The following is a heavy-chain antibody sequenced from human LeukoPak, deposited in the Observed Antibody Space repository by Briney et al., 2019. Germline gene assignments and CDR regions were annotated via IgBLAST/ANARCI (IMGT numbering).Heavy chain of an antibody. CDR2: IYPGDSDT. CDR1: GYIFTSYW. J-gene: IGHJ4*02. D-gene: IGHD3-10*01. CDR3: ARHGSGSYYRFPPDY. Sequence: GESLKISCKGSGYIFTSYWIGWVRQLPGKGLEWMGIIYPGDSDTRYSPSFQGQVTISADKSISTAYLQWSSLKASDTAMYYCARHGSGSYYRFPPDYWGQGTLVTVSS. V-gene: IGHV5-51*01.